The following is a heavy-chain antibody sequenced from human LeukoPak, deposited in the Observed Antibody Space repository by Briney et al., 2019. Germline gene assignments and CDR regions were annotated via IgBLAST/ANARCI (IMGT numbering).Heavy chain of an antibody. Sequence: SETLSLTCAVYGGSFSGYYWSWIRQPPGKGLEWIGEINHSGSTNYNPSLKSRVTISVDTSKNQFSLKLSSVTAADTAVYYCARGRRVRNYYDSSGYYGGVDYWGQGTLVTVSS. CDR3: ARGRRVRNYYDSSGYYGGVDY. J-gene: IGHJ4*02. V-gene: IGHV4-34*01. CDR1: GGSFSGYY. CDR2: INHSGST. D-gene: IGHD3-22*01.